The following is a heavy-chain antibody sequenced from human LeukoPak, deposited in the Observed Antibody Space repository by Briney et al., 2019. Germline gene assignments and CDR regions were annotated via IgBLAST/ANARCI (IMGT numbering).Heavy chain of an antibody. Sequence: SETLSLTCAVYGGSFSGYYWSWIRQPPGKGLEWIGEINHSGSTNYNPSLKSRVTISVDTSKNQFSLKLSSVTAADTAVYYCATGLSITWGQGTLVTVSS. J-gene: IGHJ5*02. V-gene: IGHV4-34*01. CDR1: GGSFSGYY. CDR3: ATGLSIT. CDR2: INHSGST. D-gene: IGHD1-1*01.